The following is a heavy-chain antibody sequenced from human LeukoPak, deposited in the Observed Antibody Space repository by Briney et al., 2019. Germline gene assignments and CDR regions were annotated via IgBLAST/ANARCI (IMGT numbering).Heavy chain of an antibody. D-gene: IGHD5-18*01. Sequence: ASVKVSCKASGYTFTSYYMHWVRQAPGQGLEWMGWINPNSGGTNYAQKFQGRVTMTRDTSISTAYMELSRLRSDDTAVYYCARGVRGYSYGLRTWGQGTLVTVSS. CDR1: GYTFTSYY. CDR2: INPNSGGT. V-gene: IGHV1-2*02. J-gene: IGHJ4*02. CDR3: ARGVRGYSYGLRT.